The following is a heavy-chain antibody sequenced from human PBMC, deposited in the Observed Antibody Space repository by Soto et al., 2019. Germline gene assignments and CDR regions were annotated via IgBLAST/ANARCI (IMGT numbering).Heavy chain of an antibody. CDR2: ISGSGGST. CDR1: GFTFSSYA. D-gene: IGHD3-10*01. J-gene: IGHJ5*02. Sequence: EVQLLESGGGLVQPGGSLRLSCAASGFTFSSYAMSWVRQAPGKGLEWVSAISGSGGSTYYADSVKGRFTISRDNSKNTLYLQMNSLRAEDTAVYYCAKDPPSDGSGSYYPNWFDPWGQGTLVTVSS. CDR3: AKDPPSDGSGSYYPNWFDP. V-gene: IGHV3-23*01.